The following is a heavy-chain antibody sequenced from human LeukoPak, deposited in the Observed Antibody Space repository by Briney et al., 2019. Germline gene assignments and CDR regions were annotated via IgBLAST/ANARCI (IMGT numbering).Heavy chain of an antibody. CDR2: MSSSGII. CDR1: NGSISSNTYF. CDR3: ARGHSGYDLVSWFDP. D-gene: IGHD5-12*01. J-gene: IGHJ5*02. V-gene: IGHV4-61*02. Sequence: PSETLSLTCTVSNGSISSNTYFWSWIRQPAGKGLEWIVRMSSSGIITYSPSLKSRVTISIDTSRNQFSMNLNSVTAADTAVYYCARGHSGYDLVSWFDPWGQGTLVTVSS.